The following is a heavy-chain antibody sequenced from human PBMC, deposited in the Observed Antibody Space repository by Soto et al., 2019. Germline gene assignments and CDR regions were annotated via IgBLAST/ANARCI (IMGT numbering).Heavy chain of an antibody. CDR1: GYTFPSYG. CDR2: ISAYNGNT. D-gene: IGHD6-19*01. CDR3: AKDSTNAPCYSGRCHYYGVDV. Sequence: AALQVSCKASGYTFPSYGISWVRQAPGQGLEWMGWISAYNGNTNYAQKLQGRVTMTTDTSTSTAYMELNSLRAEDTAIYYCAKDSTNAPCYSGRCHYYGVDVWGPGTAVTV. J-gene: IGHJ6*02. V-gene: IGHV1-18*01.